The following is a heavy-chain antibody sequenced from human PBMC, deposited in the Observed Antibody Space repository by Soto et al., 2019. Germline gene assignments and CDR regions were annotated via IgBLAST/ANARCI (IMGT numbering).Heavy chain of an antibody. CDR1: GGSFSGYY. V-gene: IGHV4-34*01. CDR2: INHSGST. CDR3: ARVRTTSGYDTYYYYYYMDV. J-gene: IGHJ6*03. D-gene: IGHD5-12*01. Sequence: PSETLSLTCAVYGGSFSGYYWSWIRQPPGKGLEWIGEINHSGSTNYNPPLKSRVTISVDTSKNQFSLKLSSVTAADTAVYYCARVRTTSGYDTYYYYYYMDVRGKGTTVTVSS.